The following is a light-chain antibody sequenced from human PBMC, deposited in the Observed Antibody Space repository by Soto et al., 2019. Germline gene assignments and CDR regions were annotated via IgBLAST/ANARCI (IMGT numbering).Light chain of an antibody. Sequence: DIQMTQSPSTLSASVGDRVTITCRASQSISSWLAWYQQKPGKAPKLLIYDASSLESGVPSRFSGSGSGTEFTLTITSLQPDDFATYYGQQYNSYPYTFVQGTKLEIK. CDR2: DAS. CDR1: QSISSW. J-gene: IGKJ2*01. CDR3: QQYNSYPYT. V-gene: IGKV1-5*01.